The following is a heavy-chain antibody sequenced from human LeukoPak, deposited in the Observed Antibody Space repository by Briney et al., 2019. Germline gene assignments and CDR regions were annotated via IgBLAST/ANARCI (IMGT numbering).Heavy chain of an antibody. Sequence: GGSLRLSCAASGFTFSSYEMNWVRQAPGKGLEWVSYISSSGNTIYYADSVKGRFTISRDNAKNSLNLRMSSLRAEDTAVYYCAPMGGLWFGELGGYNWFDPWGQGTLVTVSS. CDR1: GFTFSSYE. CDR3: APMGGLWFGELGGYNWFDP. V-gene: IGHV3-48*03. J-gene: IGHJ5*02. CDR2: ISSSGNTI. D-gene: IGHD3-10*01.